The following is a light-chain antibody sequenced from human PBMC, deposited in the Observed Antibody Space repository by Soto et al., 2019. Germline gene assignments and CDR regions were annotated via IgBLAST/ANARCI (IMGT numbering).Light chain of an antibody. CDR3: LQHNSYPLT. CDR1: QDIRNG. J-gene: IGKJ3*01. V-gene: IGKV1-17*01. CDR2: AAS. Sequence: DTQMTQSPSSLSASVGDRVTITCRASQDIRNGLGWYQQKPGKAPKRLIYAASSLQSGVPSRFSGSGSGTEFTLTINSLQPEDFATYYCLQHNSYPLTFGPGTKVEIK.